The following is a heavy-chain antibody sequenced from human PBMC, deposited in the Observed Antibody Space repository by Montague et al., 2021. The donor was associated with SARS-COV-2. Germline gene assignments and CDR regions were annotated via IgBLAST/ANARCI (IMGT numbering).Heavy chain of an antibody. CDR3: ARVRGNTIFGVVIISAFDI. J-gene: IGHJ3*02. CDR1: GTSFSGYY. CDR2: INHGGST. V-gene: IGHV4-34*01. D-gene: IGHD3-3*01. Sequence: SETLSLTCAVHGTSFSGYYWNWIRQPPGKGLEWIGEINHGGSTKYNPSLKSRVTISVDTSKNQFSLKLSSVTAADTAVYYCARVRGNTIFGVVIISAFDIWGQGTMVTVSS.